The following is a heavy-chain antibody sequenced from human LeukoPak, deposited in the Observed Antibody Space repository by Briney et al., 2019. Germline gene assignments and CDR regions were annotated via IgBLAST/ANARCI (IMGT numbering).Heavy chain of an antibody. V-gene: IGHV1-2*06. CDR1: GYTFTGYY. D-gene: IGHD3-10*01. J-gene: IGHJ5*02. CDR2: INPNSGGT. CDR3: SRDRKGITMVRGVIHNWFDP. Sequence: GASVKVSCKASGYTFTGYYMHLVRQAPGQGLEWMGRINPNSGGTNYAQKFQGRVTMTRDTSISTAYMELSRLRSDDTAVYYCSRDRKGITMVRGVIHNWFDPWGQGTLVTVSS.